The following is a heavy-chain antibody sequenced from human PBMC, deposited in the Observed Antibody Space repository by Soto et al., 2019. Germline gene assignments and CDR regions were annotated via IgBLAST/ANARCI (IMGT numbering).Heavy chain of an antibody. CDR1: GFTLSDYY. Sequence: PGGSLRLSCAASGFTLSDYYMSWIRQAPGKGLEWVSYISSSSSYTNYADSVEGRFTISRDNAKNSLYLQMNSLRAEDTAVYYCAKWSSVRFDYWGQGTLVTVSS. V-gene: IGHV3-11*03. J-gene: IGHJ4*02. D-gene: IGHD6-19*01. CDR2: ISSSSSYT. CDR3: AKWSSVRFDY.